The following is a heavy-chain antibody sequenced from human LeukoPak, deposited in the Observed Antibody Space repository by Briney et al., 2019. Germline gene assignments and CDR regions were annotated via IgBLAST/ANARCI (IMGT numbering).Heavy chain of an antibody. CDR2: FDPEDGET. J-gene: IGHJ4*02. V-gene: IGHV1-24*01. CDR3: ATYPSPVEYSSSWYVRTFDY. Sequence: GASVKVSCKVSGYTLTELSMHWVRQAPGKGLEWMGGFDPEDGETIYAQKFQGRVTMTEDTSTDTAYMELSSLRSEDTAVYYCATYPSPVEYSSSWYVRTFDYWGQGTPVTVSS. D-gene: IGHD6-13*01. CDR1: GYTLTELS.